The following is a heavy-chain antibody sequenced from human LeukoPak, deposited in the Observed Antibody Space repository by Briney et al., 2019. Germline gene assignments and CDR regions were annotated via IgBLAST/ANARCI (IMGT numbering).Heavy chain of an antibody. V-gene: IGHV3-11*04. D-gene: IGHD5-18*01. CDR1: GFTFSDYY. Sequence: PGGSLRLSCAASGFTFSDYYMSWIRQAPGKGLDWVSYISSSGSSTYFADSVKGRFTTSRDNAKNSLYLQMNSLRAEDTAVYYCARDSGSYGRKIDYWGQGTLVTVSS. CDR3: ARDSGSYGRKIDY. J-gene: IGHJ4*02. CDR2: ISSSGSST.